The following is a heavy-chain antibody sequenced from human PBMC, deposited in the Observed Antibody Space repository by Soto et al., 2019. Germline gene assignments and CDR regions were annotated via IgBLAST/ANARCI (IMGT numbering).Heavy chain of an antibody. CDR1: GFTFSSYA. CDR3: ARGLVRYYYYGMDV. V-gene: IGHV3-30-3*01. J-gene: IGHJ6*02. D-gene: IGHD6-6*01. Sequence: QVQLVESGGGVVQPGRSLRLSCAASGFTFSSYAMHWVRQAPGKGLEWVAGISYDGSNKYYADSVKGRFTISRDNSKNTLYLQMNSLRAEDTAVYYCARGLVRYYYYGMDVWGQGTTVTVSS. CDR2: ISYDGSNK.